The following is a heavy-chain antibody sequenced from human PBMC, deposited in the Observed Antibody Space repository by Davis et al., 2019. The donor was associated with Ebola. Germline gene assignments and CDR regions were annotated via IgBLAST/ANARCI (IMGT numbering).Heavy chain of an antibody. J-gene: IGHJ4*02. CDR3: ARGPYSSDAGSQHQGLDY. CDR2: LHTGGSI. CDR1: GFIFRNYV. D-gene: IGHD3-10*01. V-gene: IGHV3-66*01. Sequence: GESLKISCETSGFIFRNYVMSWVRQAPGKGLEWVSVLHTGGSIYYADSVKDRFTISSDSSKNTVSLQMNGLRAEDTAMYYCARGPYSSDAGSQHQGLDYWGQGTLVTVSS.